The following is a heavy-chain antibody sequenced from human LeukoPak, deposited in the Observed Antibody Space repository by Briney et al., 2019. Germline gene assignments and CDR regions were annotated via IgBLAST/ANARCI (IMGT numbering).Heavy chain of an antibody. CDR1: GYTFTSCD. D-gene: IGHD3-9*01. V-gene: IGHV1-8*03. CDR3: ARGRYYDVLTGYYTDY. Sequence: GASVKVSCKASGYTFTSCDINWVRQATGQGLEWMAWMNPNSGNIGYAQKFQGRVTITRSTSMSTSYMELSSLTSEDTAVYYCARGRYYDVLTGYYTDYWGQGTLVTVSS. CDR2: MNPNSGNI. J-gene: IGHJ4*02.